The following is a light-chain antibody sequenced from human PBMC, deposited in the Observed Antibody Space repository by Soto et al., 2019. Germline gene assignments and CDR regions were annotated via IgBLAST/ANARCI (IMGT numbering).Light chain of an antibody. CDR2: EVS. Sequence: QSALTQPASVSGSPGQSITISCTGTSSDVGGYNYVSWYQQHPGKAPKLIIYEVSNRPSGVSNRFSGSKSGNTASLTISGLHADDEAHYYFHSYTSKSTGVFGTGTKLTVL. J-gene: IGLJ1*01. CDR1: SSDVGGYNY. V-gene: IGLV2-14*01. CDR3: HSYTSKSTGV.